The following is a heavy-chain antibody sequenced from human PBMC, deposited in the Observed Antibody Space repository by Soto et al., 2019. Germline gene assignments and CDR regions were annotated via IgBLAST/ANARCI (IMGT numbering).Heavy chain of an antibody. V-gene: IGHV4-39*01. J-gene: IGHJ5*01. Sequence: QLHLRESGPGLVKPSETLSLTCTVSGGSITSSSYYWGWIRQPPGKGLEWIGSIYYSGSTYYNPSLNRPITMSVNTPTNQASPKLISVNAADAAAYDVSTQEVGESDVNTFNTWGQETLVNVSS. CDR3: STQEVGESDVNTFNT. D-gene: IGHD1-26*01. CDR1: GGSITSSSYY. CDR2: IYYSGST.